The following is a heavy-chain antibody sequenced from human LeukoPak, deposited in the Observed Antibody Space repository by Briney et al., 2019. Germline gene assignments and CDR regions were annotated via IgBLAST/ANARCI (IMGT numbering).Heavy chain of an antibody. D-gene: IGHD6-13*01. J-gene: IGHJ4*02. CDR2: IRYDGGHI. CDR1: GFSFSTYG. CDR3: AKITPDSTWAFDY. Sequence: PGGSLRLSCAASGFSFSTYGMHWVRQAPGKGLEWVAFIRYDGGHINYADSVKGRFTISRDNFKNTLYLQMNDLRAEDTAVYYCAKITPDSTWAFDYWGQGSLVIVSS. V-gene: IGHV3-30*02.